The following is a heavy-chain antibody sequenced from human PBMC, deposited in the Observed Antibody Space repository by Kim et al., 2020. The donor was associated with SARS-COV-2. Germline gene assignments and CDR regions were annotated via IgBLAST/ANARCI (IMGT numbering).Heavy chain of an antibody. V-gene: IGHV4-59*01. J-gene: IGHJ4*02. CDR1: GGSIGSYF. Sequence: SETLSLTCTVSGGSIGSYFWSWIRQSAGKGLEWIGYINYSGETNYNPSLKSRVTMLVDTPNNQLSLNLGSVTAADTAVYYCARGKDGDYLYDYWGQGALVTVSS. CDR3: ARGKDGDYLYDY. CDR2: INYSGET. D-gene: IGHD4-17*01.